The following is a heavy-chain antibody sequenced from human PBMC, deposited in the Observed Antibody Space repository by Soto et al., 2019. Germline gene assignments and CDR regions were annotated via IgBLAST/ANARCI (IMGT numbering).Heavy chain of an antibody. CDR2: ISSSGSTI. D-gene: IGHD1-20*01. Sequence: GVSLRLSCAASGFTFSDYYMSWIRQAPGKGLDWVSYISSSGSTIYYADSVKGRFTISRDNAKNSLYLQMNSLRAEDTAVYYCARDLITGTPFDAFDIWGQGTMVTVSS. CDR1: GFTFSDYY. V-gene: IGHV3-11*01. J-gene: IGHJ3*02. CDR3: ARDLITGTPFDAFDI.